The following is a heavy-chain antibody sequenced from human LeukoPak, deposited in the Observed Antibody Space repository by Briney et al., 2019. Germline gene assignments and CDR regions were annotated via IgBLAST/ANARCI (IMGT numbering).Heavy chain of an antibody. Sequence: SETLSLTCSVSTDSTNTYYWTWIRQSPGKGLEWIGHIYHSGSTDYNPPLKSRVTISVDMSRKEFSLKLTSVTVADTAMYYCVRLRWELLAPYFDHWGQGSLVIVSS. J-gene: IGHJ4*02. V-gene: IGHV4-59*01. CDR1: TDSTNTYY. D-gene: IGHD1-7*01. CDR3: VRLRWELLAPYFDH. CDR2: IYHSGST.